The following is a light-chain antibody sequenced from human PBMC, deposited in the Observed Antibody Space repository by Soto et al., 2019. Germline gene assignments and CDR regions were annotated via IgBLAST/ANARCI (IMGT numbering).Light chain of an antibody. J-gene: IGLJ1*01. CDR1: SSDVGRYNY. CDR3: SSYTSSTTPYV. V-gene: IGLV2-14*01. CDR2: DVT. Sequence: QSALTQPASVSGSPGQSITISCTGTSSDVGRYNYVSWYQQHPVKAPKLMIYDVTNRPSGVSVRFSGSKSGNTASLTFSGLQAEDEADYYCSSYTSSTTPYVFGTGTKVTVL.